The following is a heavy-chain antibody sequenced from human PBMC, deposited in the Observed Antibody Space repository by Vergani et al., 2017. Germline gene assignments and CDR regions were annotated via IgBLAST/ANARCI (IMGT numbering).Heavy chain of an antibody. Sequence: QGQLAQSGAEVKKPGSSVKVSCKASGGTFSSNSISWVRQAPGQGLEWMGMIIPIFGTTSYAQKFQGRVTILADESTSTDYMELSSLRSEDTAVYYCARSSGYYSNYFDYWGQGTLVTVSS. CDR3: ARSSGYYSNYFDY. V-gene: IGHV1-69*13. CDR1: GGTFSSNS. J-gene: IGHJ4*02. CDR2: IIPIFGTT. D-gene: IGHD3-22*01.